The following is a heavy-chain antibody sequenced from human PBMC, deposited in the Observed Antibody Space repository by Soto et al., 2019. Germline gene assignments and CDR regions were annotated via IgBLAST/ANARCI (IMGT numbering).Heavy chain of an antibody. Sequence: LSLTCTVSGGSISISYWSWIRQPPGKGLEWIGYIYYSGSTNYNPSLKSRVTISVDTSKNQFSLKLSSVTAADTAVYYCAGGYCSGGSCYYYYYYMDVWGKGTTVTVSS. CDR2: IYYSGST. D-gene: IGHD2-15*01. V-gene: IGHV4-59*01. J-gene: IGHJ6*03. CDR3: AGGYCSGGSCYYYYYYMDV. CDR1: GGSISISY.